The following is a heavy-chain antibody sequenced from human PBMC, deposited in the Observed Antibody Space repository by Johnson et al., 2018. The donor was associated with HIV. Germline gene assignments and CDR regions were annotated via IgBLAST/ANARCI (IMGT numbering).Heavy chain of an antibody. Sequence: QVQLVESGGGVVQPGRSLRLSCAASGFTFSSYAMHWVRQAPGKGLEWVAVISYDGSNKYYADSVKGRFTISRDNSKNTLYLQMNSLRAEDTAVYYCAMNLQASFYDFWSDCNAFDIWGQGTMVTVSS. V-gene: IGHV3-30*04. D-gene: IGHD3-3*01. CDR2: ISYDGSNK. CDR1: GFTFSSYA. CDR3: AMNLQASFYDFWSDCNAFDI. J-gene: IGHJ3*02.